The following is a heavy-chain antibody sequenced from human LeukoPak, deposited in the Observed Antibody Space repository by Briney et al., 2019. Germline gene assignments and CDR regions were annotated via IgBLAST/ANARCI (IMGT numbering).Heavy chain of an antibody. CDR3: ARVVGSGSYNDDYNWFDP. Sequence: GGSLRLPCAASGFTFSSYSMNWVRQAPGKGLEWVSSISSSSSYIYYADSVKGRFTISRDNAKNSLYLQMNSLRAEDTAVYYCARVVGSGSYNDDYNWFDPWGQGTLVTVSS. CDR2: ISSSSSYI. J-gene: IGHJ5*02. CDR1: GFTFSSYS. V-gene: IGHV3-21*01. D-gene: IGHD1-26*01.